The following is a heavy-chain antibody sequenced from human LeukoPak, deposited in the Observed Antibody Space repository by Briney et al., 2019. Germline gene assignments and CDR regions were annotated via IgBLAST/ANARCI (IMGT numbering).Heavy chain of an antibody. V-gene: IGHV3-48*03. CDR3: AKGIQSAMATGY. J-gene: IGHJ4*02. D-gene: IGHD5-18*01. CDR1: GFTFSSYE. CDR2: ISSSGSTI. Sequence: PGGSLRLSCAASGFTFSSYEMNWVRQAPGKGLEWVSYISSSGSTIYYADSVKGRFTISRDNAKNSLYLQMNSLRAEDTAVYYCAKGIQSAMATGYWGQGTLVTVSS.